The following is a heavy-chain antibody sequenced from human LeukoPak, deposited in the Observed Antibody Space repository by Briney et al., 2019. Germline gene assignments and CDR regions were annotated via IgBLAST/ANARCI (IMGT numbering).Heavy chain of an antibody. J-gene: IGHJ3*02. V-gene: IGHV1-2*02. CDR2: INPNSGGT. CDR1: GYTFTGYY. Sequence: ASVKVSCKASGYTFTGYYMHWVRQAPGQGLEWMGWINPNSGGTNYAQKFQGRVTMTRDTSISTAYMELSRLRPDDTAVYYCARSSGDYDFAFDIWGQGTMVTVSS. D-gene: IGHD4-17*01. CDR3: ARSSGDYDFAFDI.